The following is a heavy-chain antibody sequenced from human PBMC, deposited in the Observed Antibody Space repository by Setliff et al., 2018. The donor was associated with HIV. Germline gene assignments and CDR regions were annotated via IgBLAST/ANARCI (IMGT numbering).Heavy chain of an antibody. J-gene: IGHJ4*02. Sequence: KSSETLSLTCAVYGGSFSGYYWSWIRQPPGKGLEWIGEINHSGSTNYNPSLKSRVTISRDNAKSSLYLQMTSLRAEDTAVYCCARDDYDISTGYYPDWGQGTLVTVSS. V-gene: IGHV4-34*01. D-gene: IGHD3-9*01. CDR1: GGSFSGYY. CDR3: ARDDYDISTGYYPD. CDR2: INHSGST.